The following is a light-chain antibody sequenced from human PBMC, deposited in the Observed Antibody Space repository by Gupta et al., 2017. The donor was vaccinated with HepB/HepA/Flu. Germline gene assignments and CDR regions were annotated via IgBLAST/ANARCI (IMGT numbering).Light chain of an antibody. Sequence: SYDLTQAPSVSVSPGQTATITCSGNRMGEKYASWYQQKPGQSPVMIIYEDAKRPSGIPERFSGSNAGNTATLTISGTQATDEADYDCQSWDRSTVVFGGGTKLTVL. V-gene: IGLV3-1*01. CDR2: EDA. J-gene: IGLJ2*01. CDR3: QSWDRSTVV. CDR1: RMGEKY.